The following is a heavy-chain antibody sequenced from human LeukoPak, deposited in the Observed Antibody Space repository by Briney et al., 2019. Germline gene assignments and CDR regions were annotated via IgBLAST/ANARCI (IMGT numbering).Heavy chain of an antibody. CDR1: VGPISSYY. Sequence: SDTLSLTCTVSVGPISSYYWSWIRQPPGEGLEWIGYIYYSGSTNSDPSLKSRVTISIDTYKNQFSLKLNSVTAADTAMYYCASHYGSGFDYWGQGNLVTVSS. D-gene: IGHD3-10*01. CDR3: ASHYGSGFDY. J-gene: IGHJ4*02. CDR2: IYYSGST. V-gene: IGHV4-59*07.